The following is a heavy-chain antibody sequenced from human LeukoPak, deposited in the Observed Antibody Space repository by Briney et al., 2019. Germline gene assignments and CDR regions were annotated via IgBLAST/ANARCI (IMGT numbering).Heavy chain of an antibody. CDR3: ASLAAAGSELDY. V-gene: IGHV3-30*04. D-gene: IGHD6-13*01. CDR1: GFTFSSYA. Sequence: GGSLRLSCAASGFTFSSYAMHWVRRAPGKGLEWVAVISYDGSNKYYADSVKGRFTISRDNSKNTLYLQMNSLRAEDTAVYYCASLAAAGSELDYWGQGTLVTVSS. J-gene: IGHJ4*02. CDR2: ISYDGSNK.